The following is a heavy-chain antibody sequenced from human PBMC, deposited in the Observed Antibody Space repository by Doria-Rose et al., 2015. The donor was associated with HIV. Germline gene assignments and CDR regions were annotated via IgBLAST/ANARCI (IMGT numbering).Heavy chain of an antibody. J-gene: IGHJ3*01. D-gene: IGHD7-27*01. CDR1: GGSFSDYF. V-gene: IGHV4-34*02. CDR2: VSHTGAT. Sequence: QVQLQQWGAGLLKPSETLSLTCAVYGGSFSDYFWIWFRQTPGKGLEWIGEVSHTGATTHNPSLKSRLTISVDTSKNQFSLKLISVTAADTAVYYCASSDLTGDFAFHVWGQGTMVVVSS. CDR3: ASSDLTGDFAFHV.